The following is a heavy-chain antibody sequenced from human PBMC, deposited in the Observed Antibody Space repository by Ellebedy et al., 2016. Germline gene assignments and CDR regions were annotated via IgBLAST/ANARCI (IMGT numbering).Heavy chain of an antibody. CDR1: GYTFTSYG. V-gene: IGHV1-18*01. D-gene: IGHD3-9*01. CDR3: ARDLWLTGYDY. J-gene: IGHJ4*02. CDR2: ISAYNGNT. Sequence: ASVKVSCXASGYTFTSYGISWVRQAPGQGLEWMGWISAYNGNTNYAQKLQGRVTMTTDTSTSTAYMELRSLRSDDAAVYYCARDLWLTGYDYWGQGTLVTVSS.